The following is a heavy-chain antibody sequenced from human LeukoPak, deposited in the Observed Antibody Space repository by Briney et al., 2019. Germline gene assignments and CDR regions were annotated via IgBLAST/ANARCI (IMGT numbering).Heavy chain of an antibody. D-gene: IGHD7-27*01. Sequence: SETLSLTCAVYGGSFSGYYWRWIRQSPGKGLEWIGEINDSGSTNYDPSLKSRVTISVDTSKNQISLKLTSVTAADTAVDYCARVAGDPIYYYYYMDVWGKGTTVTVSS. CDR1: GGSFSGYY. V-gene: IGHV4-34*01. J-gene: IGHJ6*03. CDR3: ARVAGDPIYYYYYMDV. CDR2: INDSGST.